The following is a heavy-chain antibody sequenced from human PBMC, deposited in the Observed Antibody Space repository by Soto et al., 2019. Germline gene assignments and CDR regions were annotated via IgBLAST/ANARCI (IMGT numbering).Heavy chain of an antibody. CDR2: IYWDDDK. CDR3: AHGSGWLSDY. CDR1: GFSLTSPAVG. D-gene: IGHD6-19*01. V-gene: IGHV2-5*02. J-gene: IGHJ4*02. Sequence: QITLKESGPTLVKPTQTLTLTCTFSGFSLTSPAVGVNWIRQPPGKALEWLALIYWDDDKQYSPSLKSRLTITKETPKNQVVPTMTNMDPVDTATYYCAHGSGWLSDYWGQGTLVTVSS.